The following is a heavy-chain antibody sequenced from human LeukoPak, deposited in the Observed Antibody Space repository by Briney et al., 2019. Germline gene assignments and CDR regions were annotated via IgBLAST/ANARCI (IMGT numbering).Heavy chain of an antibody. D-gene: IGHD3-3*01. V-gene: IGHV4-34*01. CDR1: GGSFSGYY. Sequence: SETLSLTCAVYGGSFSGYYWSWIRQPPGKGLEWIGEINHSGSTNYNPSLKSRVTISVDTSKNQFSLKLSSVTAADTAVYYCARVYDFWMFDPWGQGTLVTVSS. CDR3: ARVYDFWMFDP. J-gene: IGHJ5*02. CDR2: INHSGST.